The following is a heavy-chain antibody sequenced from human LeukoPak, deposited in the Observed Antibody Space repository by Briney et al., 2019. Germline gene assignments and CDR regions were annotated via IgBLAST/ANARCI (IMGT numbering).Heavy chain of an antibody. J-gene: IGHJ4*02. CDR2: IIPIFGTA. V-gene: IGHV1-69*05. D-gene: IGHD4-17*01. Sequence: ASVKVSCKASGGTFSSYAISWVRQAPGRGLEWMGGIIPIFGTANYAQKFQGRVTITTDESTSTAYMELSSLRSEDTAVYYCASSYGDYYFDYWGQGTLVTVSS. CDR3: ASSYGDYYFDY. CDR1: GGTFSSYA.